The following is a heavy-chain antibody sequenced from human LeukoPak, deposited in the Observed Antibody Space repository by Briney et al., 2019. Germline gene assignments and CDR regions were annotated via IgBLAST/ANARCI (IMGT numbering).Heavy chain of an antibody. D-gene: IGHD6-13*01. J-gene: IGHJ4*02. CDR3: ARGVYIAAAQYGY. CDR2: IYYSGTT. CDR1: GGSISNHY. Sequence: SETLSLTCTVSGGSISNHYWSWIRQPPGKGLEWIGYIYYSGTTNYNPSLKSRVTISVDTSKNQFSLKLSSVTAADTAVYYCARGVYIAAAQYGYWGQGTLVTVSS. V-gene: IGHV4-59*11.